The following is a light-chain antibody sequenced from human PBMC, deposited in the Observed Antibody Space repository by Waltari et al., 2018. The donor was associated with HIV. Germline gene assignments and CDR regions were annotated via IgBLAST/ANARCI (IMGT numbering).Light chain of an antibody. CDR3: QNYNSAPGT. V-gene: IGKV1-27*01. CDR1: QGITNY. CDR2: GAS. Sequence: DIQMTQSPSSLSASVGDRVTIGCRASQGITNYLAWYQQKPGEVPKLLIYGASTLQSGVPSRFSGSGSGTDFTLTINSLQPEDVATYYCQNYNSAPGTFGPGTKVDIE. J-gene: IGKJ3*01.